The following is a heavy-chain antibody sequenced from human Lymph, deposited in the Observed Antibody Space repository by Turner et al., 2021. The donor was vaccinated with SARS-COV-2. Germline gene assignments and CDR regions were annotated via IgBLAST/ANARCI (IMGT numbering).Heavy chain of an antibody. J-gene: IGHJ3*02. Sequence: QLQLVHSGAEVKNPGSSLKVPCKASGGTFSSYATSWVRQAPGQGREWKGGIIPIFGTANYAQKVQDGVTMTAEESTSTAYMELSSLRDEDTAVYYCARDTAVAGTLGAFDIWGQGTMVTVSS. CDR3: ARDTAVAGTLGAFDI. CDR1: GGTFSSYA. V-gene: IGHV1-69*01. CDR2: IIPIFGTA. D-gene: IGHD6-19*01.